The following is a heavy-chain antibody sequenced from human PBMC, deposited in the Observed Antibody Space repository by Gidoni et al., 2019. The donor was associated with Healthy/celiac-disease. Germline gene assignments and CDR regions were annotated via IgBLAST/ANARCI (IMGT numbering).Heavy chain of an antibody. J-gene: IGHJ6*02. V-gene: IGHV3-23*01. Sequence: EVQLLESGGGLVQPGGSLRLSCAASGFTFSSYAMSWVRQAPGKGLEWVSAISGSGGSTYYADSVKGRFTISRDNSKNTLYLQMNSLRAEDTAVYYCAKFDILTGYNYYGMDVWGQGTTVTVSS. D-gene: IGHD3-9*01. CDR1: GFTFSSYA. CDR3: AKFDILTGYNYYGMDV. CDR2: ISGSGGST.